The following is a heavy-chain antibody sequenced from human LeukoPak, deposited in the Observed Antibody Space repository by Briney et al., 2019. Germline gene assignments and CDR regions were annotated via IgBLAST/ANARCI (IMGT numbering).Heavy chain of an antibody. J-gene: IGHJ4*02. CDR1: GYTFXGYY. CDR3: XXXXXXXXXXXXXPXXY. Sequence: GYTFXGYYMHWVRQAPGQGLEWMGWINPNSGGTNYAQKFQGRVTMTRDTAISTAYMEMSRLTSEDTAAYYGXXXXXXXXXXXXXPXXYWGQGTLITVSS. V-gene: IGHV1-2*02. CDR2: INPNSGGT.